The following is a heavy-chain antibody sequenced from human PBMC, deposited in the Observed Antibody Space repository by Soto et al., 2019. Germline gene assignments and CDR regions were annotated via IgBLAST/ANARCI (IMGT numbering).Heavy chain of an antibody. J-gene: IGHJ5*02. D-gene: IGHD3-3*01. CDR2: INPHGGST. CDR1: ADTFTSYY. Sequence: ASVKVSCKAPADTFTSYYLNWVRQAPGQGLEWMGVINPHGGSTKFAQKFQGRVTMTRDTSRSTVYMELRSLTSEDTAVYYCARSSGGNFGIIIEGTNWFGSWGQGTLVTVSS. CDR3: ARSSGGNFGIIIEGTNWFGS. V-gene: IGHV1-46*01.